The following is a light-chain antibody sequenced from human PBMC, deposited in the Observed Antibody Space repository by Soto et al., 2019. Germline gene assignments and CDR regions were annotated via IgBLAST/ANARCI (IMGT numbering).Light chain of an antibody. CDR3: QQYNSAPRT. V-gene: IGKV1-27*01. Sequence: DIQMTQSPGSLSASVGDRVTLSCRASQGISNYLAWYQQEPGKDPKLLIYAASTLKSGVPSRFSGSGSGTDFTLTISSLQPEDVATYYCQQYNSAPRTFGPGTKVDIK. CDR2: AAS. J-gene: IGKJ3*01. CDR1: QGISNY.